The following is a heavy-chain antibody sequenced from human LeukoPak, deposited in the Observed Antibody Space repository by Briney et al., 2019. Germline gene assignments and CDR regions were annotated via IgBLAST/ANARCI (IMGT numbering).Heavy chain of an antibody. V-gene: IGHV1-24*01. CDR3: ATDLGPCGGDCYSGFPFDY. D-gene: IGHD2-21*02. J-gene: IGHJ4*02. CDR2: FDPEDGET. Sequence: GASVKVSCKVSGYTLTELSMHWVRQAPGKGLEWMGGFDPEDGETIYAQKFQGRVTMTEDTSTDTAYMELSSLRSEDTAVYYCATDLGPCGGDCYSGFPFDYWGQGTLVTVSS. CDR1: GYTLTELS.